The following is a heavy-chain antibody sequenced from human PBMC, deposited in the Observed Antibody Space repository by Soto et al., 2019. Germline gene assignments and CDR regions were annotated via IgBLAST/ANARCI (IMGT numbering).Heavy chain of an antibody. CDR3: ARDANKYYYDSSGYYCPGY. D-gene: IGHD3-22*01. CDR2: ISHDAMNQ. Sequence: GGSLRLSCAASGFPFSGYTMQWVRQAPGKGLEWAALISHDAMNQYYGDSVKGRFTISRDSSKNTVSLQMNSLRAEDTAVYYCARDANKYYYDSSGYYCPGYWGQGTLVTVSS. V-gene: IGHV3-30*04. CDR1: GFPFSGYT. J-gene: IGHJ4*02.